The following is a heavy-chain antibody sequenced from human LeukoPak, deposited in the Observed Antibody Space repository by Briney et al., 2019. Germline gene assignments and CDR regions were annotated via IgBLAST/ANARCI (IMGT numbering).Heavy chain of an antibody. CDR3: ARVGDYYYESSGYCDF. CDR2: ISAYNGNT. CDR1: GYTFRSYG. D-gene: IGHD3-22*01. J-gene: IGHJ4*02. V-gene: IGHV1-18*01. Sequence: ASVKVSCXASGYTFRSYGINWVRQAPGQGLEWMGWISAYNGNTNYAQNVQGRVTMTTDTSTSTVYMELRSLRSDDTAVYYCARVGDYYYESSGYCDFWGQGTLVTVSS.